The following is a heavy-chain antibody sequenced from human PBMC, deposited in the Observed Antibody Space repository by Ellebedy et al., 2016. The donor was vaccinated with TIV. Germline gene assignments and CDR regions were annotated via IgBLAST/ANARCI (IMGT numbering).Heavy chain of an antibody. CDR1: GGTFSSYA. V-gene: IGHV1-3*01. J-gene: IGHJ4*02. CDR2: INAGNGNT. D-gene: IGHD6-19*01. Sequence: ASVKVSCXASGGTFSSYAISWVRQAPGQGLEWMGWINAGNGNTKYSQKFQGRVTITRDTSASTAYMELSSLRSEDTAVYYCARTQYSSGWYDYWGQGTLVTVSS. CDR3: ARTQYSSGWYDY.